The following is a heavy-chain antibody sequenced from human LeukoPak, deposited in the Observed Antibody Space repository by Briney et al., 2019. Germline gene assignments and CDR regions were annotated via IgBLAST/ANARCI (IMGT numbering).Heavy chain of an antibody. V-gene: IGHV7-4-1*02. CDR1: GYIFSNYG. D-gene: IGHD3-22*01. CDR2: INTNTGNP. J-gene: IGHJ4*02. Sequence: ASVKVSCKASGYIFSNYGMNWVRQAPGQGLEWMGLINTNTGNPTYAQGFTGRFVFSLDTSVSTAYLQISSLKAEDTAVYYCARGQSGFYYDSSGYYYFDYWGQGTLVTVSS. CDR3: ARGQSGFYYDSSGYYYFDY.